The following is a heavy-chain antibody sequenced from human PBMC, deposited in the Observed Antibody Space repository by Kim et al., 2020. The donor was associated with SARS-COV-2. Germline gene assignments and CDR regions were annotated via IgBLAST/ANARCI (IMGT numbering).Heavy chain of an antibody. V-gene: IGHV3-33*01. D-gene: IGHD3-22*01. CDR1: GFTFSSYG. J-gene: IGHJ6*02. CDR2: IWYDGSNK. Sequence: GGSLRLSCAASGFTFSSYGMHWVRQAPGKGLEWVAVIWYDGSNKYYADSVKGRFTISRDNSKNTLYLQMNSLRAEDTAVYYCARAHITMIVVSYGMDVWGQATTVTVSS. CDR3: ARAHITMIVVSYGMDV.